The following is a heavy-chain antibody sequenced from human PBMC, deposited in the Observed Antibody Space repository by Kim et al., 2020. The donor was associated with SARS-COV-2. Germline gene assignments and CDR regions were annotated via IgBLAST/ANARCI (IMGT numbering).Heavy chain of an antibody. CDR1: RGSMSRYY. CDR2: IYYSGST. J-gene: IGHJ3*02. CDR3: ARHGDCGGDCYTFDI. Sequence: SETLSPTCTVSRGSMSRYYWSWIRQPPGRGLEWIGFIYYSGSTNYNPSLKSRVTISVDTSKNQFSLKLNSVTAADTAVYYCARHGDCGGDCYTFDIWGQG. D-gene: IGHD2-21*02. V-gene: IGHV4-59*08.